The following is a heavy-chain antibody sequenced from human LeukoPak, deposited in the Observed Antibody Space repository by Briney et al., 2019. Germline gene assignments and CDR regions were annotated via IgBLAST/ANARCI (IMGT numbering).Heavy chain of an antibody. Sequence: GASVKVSCKASGYMFTGYYMHWVRQASGQGLEWMGWMNPNTGDTNLAQKFQGRVTMTRDTSITTAYMEITGLRSDDTAVYFCARDSNSWYSPHYYYMDVWGKGTTVTVSS. CDR2: MNPNTGDT. CDR1: GYMFTGYY. D-gene: IGHD2-15*01. CDR3: ARDSNSWYSPHYYYMDV. J-gene: IGHJ6*03. V-gene: IGHV1-2*02.